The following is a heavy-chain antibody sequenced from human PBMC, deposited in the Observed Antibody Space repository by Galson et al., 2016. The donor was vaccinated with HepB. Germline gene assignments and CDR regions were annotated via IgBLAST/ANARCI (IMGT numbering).Heavy chain of an antibody. CDR1: GGSISSSSYY. CDR3: ARHSGYSSSWYFFEALDY. D-gene: IGHD6-13*01. Sequence: ETLSLTCTVSGGSISSSSYYWGWIRQPPGKGLEWIGSIYYSGSTYYNPSLKSRVTISIDPPKNQFSLKLSSVTAADTAVYYCARHSGYSSSWYFFEALDYWGQGTLVTVSS. CDR2: IYYSGST. J-gene: IGHJ4*02. V-gene: IGHV4-39*01.